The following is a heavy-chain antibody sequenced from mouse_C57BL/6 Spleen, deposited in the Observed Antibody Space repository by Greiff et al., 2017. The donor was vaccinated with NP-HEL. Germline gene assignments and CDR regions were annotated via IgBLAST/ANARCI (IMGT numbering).Heavy chain of an antibody. CDR2: IDPSDSET. CDR1: GYTFTSYW. J-gene: IGHJ1*03. D-gene: IGHD1-1*01. V-gene: IGHV1-52*01. CDR3: AREGLITTVVATGFDV. Sequence: QVQLQQPGAELVRPGSSVKLSCKASGYTFTSYWMPWVKQRPIQGLAWIGNIDPSDSETHYNQKFKDKATLTVDKSSSTAYMQLSSLTSEDSAVYYCAREGLITTVVATGFDVWGTGTTVTVSS.